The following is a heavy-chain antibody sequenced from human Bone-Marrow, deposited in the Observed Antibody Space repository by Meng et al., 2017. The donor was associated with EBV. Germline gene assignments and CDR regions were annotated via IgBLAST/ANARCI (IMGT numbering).Heavy chain of an antibody. CDR1: GGTFSSYA. J-gene: IGHJ4*01. CDR2: IIPIFGTA. D-gene: IGHD4-17*01. V-gene: IGHV1-69*06. CDR3: ARDTHDYGDLTFFDY. Sequence: QVQLVQSGAEVKKPGSSVKVSCKASGGTFSSYAISWVRQAPGQGLEWMGGIIPIFGTANYAQKFQGRVTITADKSTSTAYMELSSLRSEDTAVYYCARDTHDYGDLTFFDYWGRGTLVTVSS.